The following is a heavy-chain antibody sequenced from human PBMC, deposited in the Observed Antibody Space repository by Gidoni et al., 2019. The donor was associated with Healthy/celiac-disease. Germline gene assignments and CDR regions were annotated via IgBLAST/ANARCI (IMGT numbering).Heavy chain of an antibody. Sequence: EVQLLESGGGLVQHGGSLRLSCAASGFTFCSYAMGWVRQAPGKGLEWVSAISGSGGSTYYADSVKGRFTISRDNSKNTLYLQMNSLRAEDTAVYYCAKTGRDFWSGYYTHFDYWGQGTLVTVSS. J-gene: IGHJ4*02. CDR3: AKTGRDFWSGYYTHFDY. V-gene: IGHV3-23*01. CDR2: ISGSGGST. CDR1: GFTFCSYA. D-gene: IGHD3-3*01.